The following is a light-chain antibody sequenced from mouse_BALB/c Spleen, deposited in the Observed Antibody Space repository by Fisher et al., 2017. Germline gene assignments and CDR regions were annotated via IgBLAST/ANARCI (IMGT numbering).Light chain of an antibody. CDR1: SSISY. CDR3: QQWSSNPLT. V-gene: IGKV4-59*01. Sequence: IVMTQSPAIMSASPGEKVTMTCSASSSISYMHWYQQKSGTSPKRWIYDTSKLASGVPARFSGSGSGTSYSLTISSMEAEDAATYYCQQWSSNPLTFGAGTKLGPK. CDR2: DTS. J-gene: IGKJ5*01.